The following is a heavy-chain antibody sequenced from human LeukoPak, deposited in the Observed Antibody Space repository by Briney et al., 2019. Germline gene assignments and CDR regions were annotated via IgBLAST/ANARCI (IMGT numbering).Heavy chain of an antibody. CDR2: ISGNGGNT. CDR1: GFTFSSYA. CDR3: ARLYANHTTYDY. J-gene: IGHJ4*02. Sequence: GGSLRLSCAASGFTFSSYAMTWVRQAPGKGLEWVSSISGNGGNTYYADSVKGRFTISRDNAKDSVFLQMYRLRVEDTAVYYCARLYANHTTYDYWGQGSLVTVSS. D-gene: IGHD2/OR15-2a*01. V-gene: IGHV3-23*01.